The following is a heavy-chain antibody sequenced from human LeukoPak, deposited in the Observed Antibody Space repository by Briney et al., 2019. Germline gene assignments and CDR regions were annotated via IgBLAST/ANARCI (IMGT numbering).Heavy chain of an antibody. CDR3: TTSRYDYVWGSYRYNAPMDY. CDR2: IKSKTDGGTT. J-gene: IGHJ4*02. D-gene: IGHD3-16*02. V-gene: IGHV3-15*07. CDR1: GGSISSSNW. Sequence: ETLSLTCAVSGGSISSSNWWSWVRQAPGKGLEWVGRIKSKTDGGTTDYAAPVKGRFTISRDDSKNTLYLQMNSLKTEDTAVYYCTTSRYDYVWGSYRYNAPMDYWGQGTLVTVSS.